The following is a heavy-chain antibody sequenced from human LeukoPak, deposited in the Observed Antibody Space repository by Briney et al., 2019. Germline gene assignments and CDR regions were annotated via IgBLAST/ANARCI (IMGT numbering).Heavy chain of an antibody. V-gene: IGHV4-39*01. CDR3: ANLFPLKVGATERMDDY. CDR2: IYYSGST. D-gene: IGHD1-26*01. CDR1: GGSISSSSYY. Sequence: PSETLSLTCTVSGGSISSSSYYWGWIRQPPGKGLEWIGSIYYSGSTYYNPSLKSRVTISVDTSKNQFSLKLSSVTAADTAVHYCANLFPLKVGATERMDDYWGQGTLVTVSS. J-gene: IGHJ4*02.